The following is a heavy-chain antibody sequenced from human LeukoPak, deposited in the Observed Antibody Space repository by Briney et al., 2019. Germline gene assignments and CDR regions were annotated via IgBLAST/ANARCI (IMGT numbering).Heavy chain of an antibody. Sequence: SETLSLTCTVSGGSIGGSYWSWIRQPAGKGLEWIGRVSASGSTNYNPSLKNRVTMSLDTSKNQFSLNLTPVTAADTAVYSCARIRDNSGYYLGAFDVWGQGTVVTVSS. D-gene: IGHD5-12*01. V-gene: IGHV4-4*07. CDR3: ARIRDNSGYYLGAFDV. J-gene: IGHJ3*01. CDR2: VSASGST. CDR1: GGSIGGSY.